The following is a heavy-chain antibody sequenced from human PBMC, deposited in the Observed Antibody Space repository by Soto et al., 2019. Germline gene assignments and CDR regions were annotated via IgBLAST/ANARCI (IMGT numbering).Heavy chain of an antibody. J-gene: IGHJ6*02. CDR1: GFTFSNYW. CDR2: IRQDGSEG. Sequence: VGSLRLSCAASGFTFSNYWMTWVRQAPGKGLEWVANIRQDGSEGSYVDSVKGRFTISRDNAKVSLFLQMNSLRAEDTAVYYCARERGSKSMDVWGQGTTVTVSS. CDR3: ARERGSKSMDV. D-gene: IGHD2-15*01. V-gene: IGHV3-7*03.